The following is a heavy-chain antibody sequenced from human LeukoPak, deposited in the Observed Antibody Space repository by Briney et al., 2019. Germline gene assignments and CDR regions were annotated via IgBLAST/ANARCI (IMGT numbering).Heavy chain of an antibody. V-gene: IGHV1-46*01. CDR1: GYTFTSYY. CDR2: INPSGGST. J-gene: IGHJ6*03. D-gene: IGHD1-26*01. CDR3: ARGRGGSYYYYYMDI. Sequence: ASVKVSCKASGYTFTSYYMHWVRQAPGQGLEWMGIINPSGGSTSYAQKFQGRVTMTRDMSTSTAYMELNSLRSEDTAVYYCARGRGGSYYYYYMDIWGKGTTVTISS.